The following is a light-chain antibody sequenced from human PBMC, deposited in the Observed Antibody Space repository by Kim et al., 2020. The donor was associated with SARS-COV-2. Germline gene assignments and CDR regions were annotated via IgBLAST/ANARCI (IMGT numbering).Light chain of an antibody. CDR2: DAS. CDR3: QQRSNWPPIT. J-gene: IGKJ5*01. CDR1: PRVSSY. V-gene: IGKV3-11*01. Sequence: SPGERATRSCRASPRVSSYLAWYQQKPGQAPRLLIYDASNRATGIPARFSGSGSGTDFTLTISSLEPEDFAVYYCQQRSNWPPITFGQGTRLEIK.